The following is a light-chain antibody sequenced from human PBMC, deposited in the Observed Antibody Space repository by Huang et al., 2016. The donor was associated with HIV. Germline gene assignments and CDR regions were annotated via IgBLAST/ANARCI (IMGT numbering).Light chain of an antibody. V-gene: IGKV3-20*01. J-gene: IGKJ1*01. CDR2: GAA. CDR1: QNINNNF. CDR3: HQYSDSRGT. Sequence: EIVLTQSPGTLSLSPGERATLSCRARQNINNNFLAWYQQKPGQAPRLLIYGAASRATGVPARFSGSGSGTDFTLTISRLEPEDFAVYYCHQYSDSRGTFGQGTKVEIK.